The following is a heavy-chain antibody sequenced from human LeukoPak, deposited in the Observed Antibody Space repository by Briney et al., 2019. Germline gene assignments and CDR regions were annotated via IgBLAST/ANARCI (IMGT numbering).Heavy chain of an antibody. D-gene: IGHD1-26*01. CDR2: INLGGSDK. J-gene: IGHJ4*02. Sequence: GGCLRLSCAASGFTFSGHWMSWVRQAPGKGLEWVANINLGGSDKYYVDSVKGRFTISRDNANNLLYLQMNSLRGEDTAVYYCTRDRSGAEDDWGQGTLVTVSS. CDR3: TRDRSGAEDD. CDR1: GFTFSGHW. V-gene: IGHV3-7*01.